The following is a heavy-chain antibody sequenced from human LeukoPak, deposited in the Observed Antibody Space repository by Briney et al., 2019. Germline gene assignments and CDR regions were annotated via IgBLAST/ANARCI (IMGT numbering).Heavy chain of an antibody. CDR1: GFTFSGYW. D-gene: IGHD6-13*01. CDR2: INQDGSEK. V-gene: IGHV3-7*01. CDR3: ARESTAGYNSSWYGFRN. J-gene: IGHJ1*01. Sequence: PGGSLRLSCAASGFTFSGYWMSWVRQAPGKGLEWVANINQDGSEKYYVDSVKGRFTISRDNAKNSLFLQMGSLRVEDTAVYYCARESTAGYNSSWYGFRNWGQSTLVSVSS.